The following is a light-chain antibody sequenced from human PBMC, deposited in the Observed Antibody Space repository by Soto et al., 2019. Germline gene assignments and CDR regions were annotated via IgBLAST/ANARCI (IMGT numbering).Light chain of an antibody. CDR1: QSVSSSY. CDR3: QQYGSLLIT. V-gene: IGKV3-20*01. CDR2: GAS. Sequence: EIGLTQSPGTLSLSPGERATLSCRASQSVSSSYLAWYQQKPGQAPRLLIYGASSRATGIPDRFSGSGSGTDFPLTITRLEPEPFAVYYCQQYGSLLITFGQGTRLQIK. J-gene: IGKJ5*01.